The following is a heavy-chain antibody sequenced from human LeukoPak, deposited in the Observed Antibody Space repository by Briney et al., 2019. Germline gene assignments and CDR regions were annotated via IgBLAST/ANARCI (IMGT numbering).Heavy chain of an antibody. CDR1: GFTFSSYA. J-gene: IGHJ4*02. D-gene: IGHD3-10*01. CDR2: ISGSGGST. CDR3: ANHARVRGVIPYYFDY. V-gene: IGHV3-23*01. Sequence: GGSLRLSCAASGFTFSSYAMSWVRQAPGKGLEWVSAISGSGGSTYYADSVKGRFTISRDNSKNTLYLQMNSLRAEDTAVYYCANHARVRGVIPYYFDYWGQGTLVTVSS.